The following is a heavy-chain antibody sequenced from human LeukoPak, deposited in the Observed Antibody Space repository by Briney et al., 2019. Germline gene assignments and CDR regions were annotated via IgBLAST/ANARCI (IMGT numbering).Heavy chain of an antibody. CDR2: ISSRSTTI. V-gene: IGHV3-48*01. D-gene: IGHD3-3*01. CDR3: ARVGDFWSGYRRSYYYMDV. Sequence: GGSLRLSCAASGFTFSSYSMNWVRQAPGKGLEWVSYISSRSTTIYYADSVKGRFTISRDSAKNSLYLQMNSLRAEDTAVYYCARVGDFWSGYRRSYYYMDVWGKGTTVTVSS. CDR1: GFTFSSYS. J-gene: IGHJ6*03.